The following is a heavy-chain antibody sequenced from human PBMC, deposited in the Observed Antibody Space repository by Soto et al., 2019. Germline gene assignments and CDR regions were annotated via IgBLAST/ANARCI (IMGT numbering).Heavy chain of an antibody. D-gene: IGHD2-15*01. Sequence: PGGSLRLSCAASGFTFSSYSMNWVRQAPGKGLEWVSYISSSSSTIYYADSVKGRFTISRDNAKNSLYLQMNSLRDEDTAVYYCAREGNPYCSGGSCYSPWFDPWGQGTLVTVSS. J-gene: IGHJ5*02. CDR3: AREGNPYCSGGSCYSPWFDP. CDR2: ISSSSSTI. CDR1: GFTFSSYS. V-gene: IGHV3-48*02.